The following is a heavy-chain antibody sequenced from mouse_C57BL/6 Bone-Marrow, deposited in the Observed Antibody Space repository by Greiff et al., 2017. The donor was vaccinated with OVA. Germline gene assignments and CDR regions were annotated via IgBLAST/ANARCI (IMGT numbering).Heavy chain of an antibody. CDR2: IHPNSGST. CDR3: ARSRYGNWYFYV. Sequence: QVQLQQPGAELVKPGASVKLSCKASGYTFTSYWMHWVKQRPGQGLEWIGMIHPNSGSTNYNEKFKSKATLTVDKSSSTAYMQLSSLTSEDSAVYYCARSRYGNWYFYVWGTGTTVTVSS. V-gene: IGHV1-64*01. J-gene: IGHJ1*03. CDR1: GYTFTSYW. D-gene: IGHD2-1*01.